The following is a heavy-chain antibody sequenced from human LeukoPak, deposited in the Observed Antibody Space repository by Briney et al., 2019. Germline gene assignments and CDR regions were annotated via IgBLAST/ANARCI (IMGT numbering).Heavy chain of an antibody. J-gene: IGHJ5*02. V-gene: IGHV4-59*08. D-gene: IGHD2-15*01. CDR3: ARHASWYNWFDP. Sequence: SETLSLTCTLSGGSISTYYWIWIRQPPGKGLEWIGYIYYSGSTNYNPSLKSRVTISVYTSKNQFSLKLSSVTAADTAVYYCARHASWYNWFDPWGQGTLVTVSS. CDR1: GGSISTYY. CDR2: IYYSGST.